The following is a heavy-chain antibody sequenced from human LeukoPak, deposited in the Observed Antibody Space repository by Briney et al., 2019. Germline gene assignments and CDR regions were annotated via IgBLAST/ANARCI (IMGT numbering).Heavy chain of an antibody. J-gene: IGHJ2*01. CDR3: AKDAVEPGASGSFDL. Sequence: GGSLRLSCVALDFSFETYWMSWVRQAPGKGPQWVANINEDGTEKHYVGSVRGRFTMSRDNNRDSLFLQMSSLGSEDTAFYYCAKDAVEPGASGSFDLWGRGTLVTVTS. CDR1: DFSFETYW. D-gene: IGHD3-10*01. V-gene: IGHV3-7*03. CDR2: INEDGTEK.